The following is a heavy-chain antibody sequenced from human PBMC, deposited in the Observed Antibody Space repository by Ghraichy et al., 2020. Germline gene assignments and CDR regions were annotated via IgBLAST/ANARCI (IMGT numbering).Heavy chain of an antibody. CDR3: ARPEYYDILAGYYIPSYFDH. V-gene: IGHV4-39*01. CDR1: GGSISSSSYY. CDR2: IYYSGST. Sequence: SETLSLTCTVSGGSISSSSYYWGWIRQPPGKGLEWIGNIYYSGSTYYNPSLKSRVTISVDTPKNQFSMKLSSVTAGDTAINFCARPEYYDILAGYYIPSYFDHWGQGTLVTVSS. J-gene: IGHJ4*02. D-gene: IGHD3-9*01.